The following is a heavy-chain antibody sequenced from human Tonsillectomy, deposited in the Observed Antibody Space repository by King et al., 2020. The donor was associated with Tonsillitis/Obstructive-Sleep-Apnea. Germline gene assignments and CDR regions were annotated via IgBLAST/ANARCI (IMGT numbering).Heavy chain of an antibody. CDR1: GYTFMDYW. CDR2: IDPSDSYT. CDR3: ARGEVSGTLGKFDS. J-gene: IGHJ4*02. V-gene: IGHV5-10-1*03. Sequence: VQLVESGAEAKKPGESLSISCKGSGYTFMDYWITWVRQMPGKGLEWVGRIDPSDSYTNYSPSFEGHVTMSTDNSVSTASLQWRSLTAADSGIYYCARGEVSGTLGKFDSWGPGTLVTVS. D-gene: IGHD1-14*01.